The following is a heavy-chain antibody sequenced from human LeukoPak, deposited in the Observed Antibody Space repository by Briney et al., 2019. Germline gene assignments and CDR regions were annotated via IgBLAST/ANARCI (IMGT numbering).Heavy chain of an antibody. CDR1: GGSISNYY. D-gene: IGHD6-13*01. CDR2: IYSSGST. CDR3: ARISVAGNGYDY. J-gene: IGHJ4*02. V-gene: IGHV4-4*07. Sequence: SETLSLTCTVSGGSISNYYWSWIRQPVGKGLEWIGRIYSSGSTNYNPSLKSRVTMSLDTSKNQFSLTVSSVTAADTAVYYCARISVAGNGYDYWGQGTLVTVSS.